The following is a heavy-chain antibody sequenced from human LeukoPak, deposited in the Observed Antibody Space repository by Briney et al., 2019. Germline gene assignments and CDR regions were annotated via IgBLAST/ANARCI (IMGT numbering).Heavy chain of an antibody. CDR1: GFNFSSYW. CDR3: ARAYSSSLDY. V-gene: IGHV3-7*02. D-gene: IGHD4-11*01. J-gene: IGHJ4*02. CDR2: IKQDGSEK. Sequence: GGSLRLSCAASGFNFSSYWMNWVRQAPGKGLEWVANIKQDGSEKYYVDSVKGRFTISRDNAKNSLYLQMSSLRAEDTAVYYCARAYSSSLDYWGQGTLVTVSS.